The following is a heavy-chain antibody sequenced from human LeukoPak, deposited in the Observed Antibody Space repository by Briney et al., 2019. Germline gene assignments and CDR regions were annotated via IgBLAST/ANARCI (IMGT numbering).Heavy chain of an antibody. Sequence: SGGSLRLSCEASGFTFSDYYLGWIRQAPGKGLEWISYISGSSSHINYADSVKGRFTISRDNAKKSVYLQMNSLRAEDTAVYYCARDTYGGSHYWGQGTLVTVSS. J-gene: IGHJ4*02. CDR2: ISGSSSHI. CDR1: GFTFSDYY. CDR3: ARDTYGGSHY. D-gene: IGHD4-23*01. V-gene: IGHV3-11*05.